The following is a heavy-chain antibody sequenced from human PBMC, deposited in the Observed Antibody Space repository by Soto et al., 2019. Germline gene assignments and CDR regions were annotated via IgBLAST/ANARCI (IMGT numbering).Heavy chain of an antibody. D-gene: IGHD4-17*01. V-gene: IGHV2-70*04. CDR3: ARIYGDFDVAY. CDR2: IDWDDDK. CDR1: GFSLSTSGMR. Sequence: SGPTLVNPTQTLTLTCTFSGFSLSTSGMRVSWIRQSPGKALEWLARIDWDDDKYYSTSLETRLTISKDTSKNQVVLTMTNMDPVDTATYYCARIYGDFDVAYWGQGTLVTVSS. J-gene: IGHJ4*02.